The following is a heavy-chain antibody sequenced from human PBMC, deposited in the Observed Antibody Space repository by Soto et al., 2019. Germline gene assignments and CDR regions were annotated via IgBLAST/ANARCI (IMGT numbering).Heavy chain of an antibody. J-gene: IGHJ4*02. CDR3: AKALGELSPESYDY. Sequence: QEQLVESGGGVVQPGRSLGLSCAASGFTFSSYAMHWVRQAPGKGLEWVAVISYDGSDKYHADSVKGRFTISRDNSKNTLNLQMNSLRADDTAVYYCAKALGELSPESYDYWGQGTLITVSS. CDR2: ISYDGSDK. CDR1: GFTFSSYA. D-gene: IGHD3-16*02. V-gene: IGHV3-30*18.